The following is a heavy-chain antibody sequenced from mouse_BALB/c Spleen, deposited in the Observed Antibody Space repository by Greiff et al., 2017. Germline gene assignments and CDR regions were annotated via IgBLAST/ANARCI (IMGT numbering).Heavy chain of an antibody. CDR3: AGWDGSTQTGDAMDY. CDR2: ISSGSSTI. D-gene: IGHD1-1*01. V-gene: IGHV5-17*02. Sequence: EVQLVESGGGLVPPGGSRTLSCAASGFTFSSFGMYWVRQAPEKGLEWVAYISSGSSTIYYADTVKGRFTISRDNPKNTLFLQMTSRRSEDTAMCDGAGWDGSTQTGDAMDYWGQGTSVTVSS. CDR1: GFTFSSFG. J-gene: IGHJ4*01.